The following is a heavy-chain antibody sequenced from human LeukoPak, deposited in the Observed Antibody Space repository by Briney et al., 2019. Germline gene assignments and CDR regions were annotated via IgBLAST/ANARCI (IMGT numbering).Heavy chain of an antibody. CDR3: ASDSPYYGMDV. V-gene: IGHV3-74*01. J-gene: IGHJ6*02. CDR2: INSDGSAT. CDR1: GFPFSSYW. Sequence: GRSLRLSCAASGFPFSSYWMHWVRQVPGKGLLWVSRINSDGSATIYADSVRGRFTISRDNAKNTLYLQMSGLRVEDTAVYHCASDSPYYGMDVWGQGTTVTVSS.